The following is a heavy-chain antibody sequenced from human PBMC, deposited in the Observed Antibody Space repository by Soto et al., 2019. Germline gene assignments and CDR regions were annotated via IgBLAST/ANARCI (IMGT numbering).Heavy chain of an antibody. J-gene: IGHJ6*03. D-gene: IGHD4-17*01. CDR1: GGTFSSYT. Sequence: TSVKVSCKASGGTFSSYTISWVRQAPGQGLEWMGRIIPILGIANYAQKFQGRVTITADKSTSTAYMELSSLRSEDTAVYYCARDSYGDSYYMDVWGKGTTATVSS. CDR2: IIPILGIA. V-gene: IGHV1-69*04. CDR3: ARDSYGDSYYMDV.